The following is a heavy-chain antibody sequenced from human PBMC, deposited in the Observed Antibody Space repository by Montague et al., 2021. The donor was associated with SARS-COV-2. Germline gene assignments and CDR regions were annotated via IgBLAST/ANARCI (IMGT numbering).Heavy chain of an antibody. D-gene: IGHD3-9*01. CDR2: ITSSGSTI. J-gene: IGHJ4*02. V-gene: IGHV3-48*03. Sequence: SLKLSCAASGFTFSSYEMNWVRQAPGKGLEWVSYITSSGSTIYYXDSVKGRFTISRDNAKNSLFLQMNSLRAEDTAVYYCARDLRDYDILTGYLWGQGTLVTGSS. CDR1: GFTFSSYE. CDR3: ARDLRDYDILTGYL.